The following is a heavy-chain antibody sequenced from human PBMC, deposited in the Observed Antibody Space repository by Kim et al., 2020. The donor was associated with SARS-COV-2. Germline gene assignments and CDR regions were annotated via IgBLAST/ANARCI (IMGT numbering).Heavy chain of an antibody. J-gene: IGHJ6*02. Sequence: SVKVSCKASGGTFSSYAISWVRQAPGQGLEWMGGIIPIFGTANYAQKFQGRVTITADESTSTAYMELSSLRSEDTAVYYCARDHLPPTNPHGYYYGMDVWGQGTTVTVSS. CDR2: IIPIFGTA. CDR1: GGTFSSYA. CDR3: ARDHLPPTNPHGYYYGMDV. V-gene: IGHV1-69*13.